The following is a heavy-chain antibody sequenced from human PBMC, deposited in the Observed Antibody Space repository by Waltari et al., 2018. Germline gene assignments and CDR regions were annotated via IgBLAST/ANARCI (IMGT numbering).Heavy chain of an antibody. CDR3: VRVGEENSNSQYRWFDA. CDR2: IKKDGSEI. D-gene: IGHD3-16*02. Sequence: DVQLVESGGGLVQPVGSLRLSCVVSGFDFSNFWMIWSRQAPGKGLEWVANIKKDGSEIHYVDSVKGRFTISRDNAKKSVYLQMNSLRVEDTAVYFCVRVGEENSNSQYRWFDAWGQGSLVTVSS. J-gene: IGHJ5*02. V-gene: IGHV3-7*01. CDR1: GFDFSNFW.